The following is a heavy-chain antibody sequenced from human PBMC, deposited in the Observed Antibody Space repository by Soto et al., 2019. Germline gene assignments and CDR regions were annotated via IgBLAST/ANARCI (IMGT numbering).Heavy chain of an antibody. V-gene: IGHV1-46*01. CDR1: GYTFTSYY. D-gene: IGHD4-17*01. CDR3: ASAVSGDYGDYPWYFDY. J-gene: IGHJ4*02. CDR2: INPSGGST. Sequence: GAAVKVSCKASGYTFTSYYMHWVRQAPGQGLEWMGIINPSGGSTSYAQKFQGRVTMTRDTSTSTVYMELSSVTAADTAVYYCASAVSGDYGDYPWYFDYWGQGTLVTVSS.